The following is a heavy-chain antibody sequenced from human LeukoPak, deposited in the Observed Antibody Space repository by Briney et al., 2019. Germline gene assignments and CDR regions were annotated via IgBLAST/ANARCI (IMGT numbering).Heavy chain of an antibody. D-gene: IGHD5-12*01. Sequence: PGGSLRLSCAASGFTFSSYEMNWVRQAPGKGLEWVAIIKQNADAEYYVDSVKGRFTISKSNSQNSLYLQMNSLRPEDTAVYYCATTGFDSPFYFHYWGQGTLVTVSS. CDR3: ATTGFDSPFYFHY. J-gene: IGHJ4*02. CDR2: IKQNADAE. V-gene: IGHV3-7*03. CDR1: GFTFSSYE.